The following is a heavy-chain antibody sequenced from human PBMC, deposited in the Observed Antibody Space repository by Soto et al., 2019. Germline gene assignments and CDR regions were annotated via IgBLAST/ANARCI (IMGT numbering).Heavy chain of an antibody. V-gene: IGHV4-59*08. Sequence: SETLSLTXTVSGGSISSYYWSWIRQPPGKGLEWIGYIYYSGSTNYNPSLKSRVTISVDTSKNQFSLKLSSVTAADTAVYYCARLGYYDSSGYYVGYWGQGTLVTVSS. CDR3: ARLGYYDSSGYYVGY. D-gene: IGHD3-22*01. CDR1: GGSISSYY. CDR2: IYYSGST. J-gene: IGHJ4*02.